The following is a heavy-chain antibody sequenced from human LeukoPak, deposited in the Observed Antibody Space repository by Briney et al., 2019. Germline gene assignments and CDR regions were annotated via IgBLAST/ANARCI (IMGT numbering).Heavy chain of an antibody. V-gene: IGHV4-30-2*01. CDR1: GGSISSGGYY. D-gene: IGHD4-11*01. Sequence: SQTLSLTCTVSGGSISSGGYYWSWIRQPPGKGLEWIGYIYHSGSTYYNPSLKSRVTISVDRSKNQFSLKLSSVTAADTAVYYCARGYSTVTTYWGQGTLVTVSS. CDR3: ARGYSTVTTY. CDR2: IYHSGST. J-gene: IGHJ4*02.